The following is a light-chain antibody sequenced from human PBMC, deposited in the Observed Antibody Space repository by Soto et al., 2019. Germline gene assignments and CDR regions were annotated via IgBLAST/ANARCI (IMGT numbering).Light chain of an antibody. Sequence: DIQMTQSPSSLSASVGDRVTITCRASQSISSYLDWYQHKPGKAPKLLIYAASSLQRGVPSRFRGSGSWTDFTPTITSLQPDDFATSYCQHYSSNSPATFGQGTKVDI. J-gene: IGKJ1*01. V-gene: IGKV1-39*01. CDR2: AAS. CDR3: QHYSSNSPAT. CDR1: QSISSY.